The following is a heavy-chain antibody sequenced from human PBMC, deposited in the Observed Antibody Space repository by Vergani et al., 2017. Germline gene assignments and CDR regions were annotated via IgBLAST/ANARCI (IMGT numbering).Heavy chain of an antibody. CDR1: GFTFSSYA. J-gene: IGHJ3*02. Sequence: EVQLLESGGGLVQPGGSLRLSCAASGFTFSSYAMSWVRQAPGKGLEWVSAISGSGGSTYYADSVKGRFTISRDNSKNTLYLQMNSLRAEDTAVYYCAKDQVILLWFGKLNRGRDAFDIWGQGTMVTVSS. CDR2: ISGSGGST. D-gene: IGHD3-10*01. CDR3: AKDQVILLWFGKLNRGRDAFDI. V-gene: IGHV3-23*01.